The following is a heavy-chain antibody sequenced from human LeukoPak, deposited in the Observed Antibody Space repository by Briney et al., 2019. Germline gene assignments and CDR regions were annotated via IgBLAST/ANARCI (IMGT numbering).Heavy chain of an antibody. CDR2: ISGSGGTK. V-gene: IGHV3-23*01. CDR1: RFTSCGYT. Sequence: PVGSLRRSPAASRFTSCGYTMSWVPPAPGKGREGGSAISGSGGTKYYEDCVKGRLTISRDNSKNPLYLQMNSLRAEDTAVYYCAKQMLIAEDTTFDYWGQGTLVTVSS. D-gene: IGHD3-16*01. CDR3: AKQMLIAEDTTFDY. J-gene: IGHJ4*02.